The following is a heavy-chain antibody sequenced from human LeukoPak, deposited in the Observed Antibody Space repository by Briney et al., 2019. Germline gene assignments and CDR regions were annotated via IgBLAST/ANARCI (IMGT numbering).Heavy chain of an antibody. J-gene: IGHJ4*02. CDR1: GFTVSNKY. CDR3: ARLGSGSTLDC. V-gene: IGHV3-66*04. CDR2: IYSGGST. D-gene: IGHD3-10*01. Sequence: PGGSLRLSCAASGFTVSNKYMSWVRQAPGRGLEWVSVIYSGGSTYYADSVKGRFSISRDKSKNTLYLQMNSLRAEDTAVYYCARLGSGSTLDCWGQGILVTVSS.